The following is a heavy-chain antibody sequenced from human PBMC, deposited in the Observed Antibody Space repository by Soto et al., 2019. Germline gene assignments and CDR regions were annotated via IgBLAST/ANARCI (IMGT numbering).Heavy chain of an antibody. J-gene: IGHJ5*02. D-gene: IGHD2-21*01. V-gene: IGHV4-30-2*01. CDR1: GGSISSGGYS. CDR2: IYHSGST. Sequence: SETLSLTCAVSGGSISSGGYSWSWIRQPPGKGLEWIGYIYHSGSTYYNSSLKSRVTISVDRSKNQFSLKLSFVTAADTAVYYCARIPSPWGQGTLVTVSS. CDR3: ARIPSP.